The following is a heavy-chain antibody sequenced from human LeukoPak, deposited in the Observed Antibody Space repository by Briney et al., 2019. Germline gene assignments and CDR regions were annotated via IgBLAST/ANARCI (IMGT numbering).Heavy chain of an antibody. D-gene: IGHD1-26*01. CDR3: VRETSGSYIGTCDS. Sequence: ASVKVSCKASGYTFTSYGISWVRQAPGQGLEWMGWISPYNGNTNYAQKLQGRVSMTTDTSTSTAYMELRSLRSDDTAVYYCVRETSGSYIGTCDSWGQGTLVTVSS. J-gene: IGHJ4*02. CDR2: ISPYNGNT. CDR1: GYTFTSYG. V-gene: IGHV1-18*01.